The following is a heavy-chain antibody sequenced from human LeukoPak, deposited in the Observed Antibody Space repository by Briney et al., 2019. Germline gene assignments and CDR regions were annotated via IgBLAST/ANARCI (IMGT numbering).Heavy chain of an antibody. J-gene: IGHJ4*02. Sequence: PSETLSLTCTVSVGSTSISSYYRGCIRQPPGKGLEWIGSIYYSGSTYYNPPLKNRVTISVDTSKNKFSLQLSPVTAADTAVYNCARQYDTGGYYCFDYWGQGTLVTVSP. V-gene: IGHV4-39*01. CDR3: ARQYDTGGYYCFDY. CDR1: VGSTSISSYY. CDR2: IYYSGST. D-gene: IGHD3-22*01.